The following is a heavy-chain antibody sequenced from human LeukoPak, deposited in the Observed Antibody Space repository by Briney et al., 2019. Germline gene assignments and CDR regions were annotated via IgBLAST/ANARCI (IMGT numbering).Heavy chain of an antibody. V-gene: IGHV4-39*01. J-gene: IGHJ4*02. D-gene: IGHD6-19*01. Sequence: PSETLSLTCTVSGGSISSSSYYWGWIRQPPGKGLEWIGSIYYSGSTYYNPSLKSRVTISVDTSKNQFSLKLSSVTVADTAVYYCARRAAVAGIYHYWGQGTLVTVSS. CDR1: GGSISSSSYY. CDR2: IYYSGST. CDR3: ARRAAVAGIYHY.